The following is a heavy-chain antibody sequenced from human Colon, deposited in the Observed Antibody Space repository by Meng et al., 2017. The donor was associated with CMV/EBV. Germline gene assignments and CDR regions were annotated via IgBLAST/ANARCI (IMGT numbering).Heavy chain of an antibody. CDR2: ISEDGSEK. J-gene: IGHJ4*02. CDR1: GYTFSNSF. D-gene: IGHD3-10*01. CDR3: ARDERSKYYEY. Sequence: GESLKISCVASGYTFSNSFMSWVRQAPGKGLEWVASISEDGSEKCYADSVRGRLIISRDKAKNSVYLKIDNLRVEDTAVYYCARDERSKYYEYWGQGTLVTVSS. V-gene: IGHV3-7*03.